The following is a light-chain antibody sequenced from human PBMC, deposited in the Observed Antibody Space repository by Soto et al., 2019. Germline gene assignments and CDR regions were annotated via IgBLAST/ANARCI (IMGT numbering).Light chain of an antibody. Sequence: ALTQPASVSGSPGQSITISCTGTSSDVGGYDYVSWYQHHPGKAPKLMIYEVSNRPSGVSNRFSASKSGNTASLTISALQTEDEADYYCSSYSSINTRLYVFGTGTKVTVL. V-gene: IGLV2-14*01. CDR3: SSYSSINTRLYV. J-gene: IGLJ1*01. CDR2: EVS. CDR1: SSDVGGYDY.